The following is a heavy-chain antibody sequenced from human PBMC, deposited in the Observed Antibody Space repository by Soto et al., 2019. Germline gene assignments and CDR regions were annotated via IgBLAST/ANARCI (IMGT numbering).Heavy chain of an antibody. CDR3: AKGHGPLYYDYVWGELNMGY. D-gene: IGHD3-16*01. J-gene: IGHJ4*02. Sequence: GGSLRLSCAASGFTFSSYAMSWVRQAPGKGLEWVSAISGSGGSTYYADSVKGRFTISRDNSKNTLYLQMNSLRAEDTAVYYCAKGHGPLYYDYVWGELNMGYWGQGTLVTVSS. V-gene: IGHV3-23*01. CDR2: ISGSGGST. CDR1: GFTFSSYA.